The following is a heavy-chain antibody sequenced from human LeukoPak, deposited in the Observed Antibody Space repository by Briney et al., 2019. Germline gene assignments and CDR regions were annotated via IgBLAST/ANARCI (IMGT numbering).Heavy chain of an antibody. CDR1: GGSISSGSYY. V-gene: IGHV4-61*02. Sequence: SETLSLTCTVSGGSISSGSYYWSWIRQPAGKGLEWIGRIYTSGSTDYNPSLKSRVTISVDTSKNQFSLKLSSVTAADTAVYYCARDHGYSGTYSWFDPWGQGTLVTVSS. CDR3: ARDHGYSGTYSWFDP. CDR2: IYTSGST. J-gene: IGHJ5*02. D-gene: IGHD1-26*01.